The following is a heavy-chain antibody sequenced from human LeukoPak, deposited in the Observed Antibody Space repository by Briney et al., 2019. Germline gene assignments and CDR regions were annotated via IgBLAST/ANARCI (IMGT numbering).Heavy chain of an antibody. J-gene: IGHJ4*02. D-gene: IGHD3-22*01. CDR1: GYTFTGYY. Sequence: ASVKVSCKASGYTFTGYYMHWVRQAPGQGLEWMGWINPNSGGTNYAQKFRGRVTMTRDTSISTAYMELSRLRSDDTAVYYCARSYYYDSSGYSDYWGQGTLVTVSS. CDR2: INPNSGGT. CDR3: ARSYYYDSSGYSDY. V-gene: IGHV1-2*02.